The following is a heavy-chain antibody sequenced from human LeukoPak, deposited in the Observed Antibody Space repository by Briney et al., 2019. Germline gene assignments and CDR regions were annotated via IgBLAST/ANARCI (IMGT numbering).Heavy chain of an antibody. D-gene: IGHD6-19*01. CDR2: MNPNRGKT. Sequence: ASVKVSCKASGYTFTSYGINWVRQATGQGGEWMGWMNPNRGKTGYAQKFQGRVTMTRNTSISTAYMELSSLRSEDTAVYYCARGQYEQWLVRASLYYFDYWGQGTLVTVSS. V-gene: IGHV1-8*01. CDR1: GYTFTSYG. CDR3: ARGQYEQWLVRASLYYFDY. J-gene: IGHJ4*02.